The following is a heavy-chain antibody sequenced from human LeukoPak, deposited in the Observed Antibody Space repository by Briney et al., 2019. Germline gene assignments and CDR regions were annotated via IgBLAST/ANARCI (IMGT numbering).Heavy chain of an antibody. CDR2: ISAYNDNT. CDR3: ARDTARITTPGGPDY. CDR1: GYTFASYG. J-gene: IGHJ4*02. D-gene: IGHD6-13*01. Sequence: ASVKVSCKASGYTFASYGISWVRQAPGQGLEWMGWISAYNDNTKYAQNLQGRVTLTTDKSTSTAYMELRSLTSDDTALYYCARDTARITTPGGPDYWGQGTLVTVSS. V-gene: IGHV1-18*01.